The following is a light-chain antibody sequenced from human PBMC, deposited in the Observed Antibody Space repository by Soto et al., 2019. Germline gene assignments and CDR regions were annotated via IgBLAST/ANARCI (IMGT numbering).Light chain of an antibody. CDR2: DAS. CDR3: QQRSNWPSIT. Sequence: EIVLTQSPGTLSLSPGERATLSCRASQSVSSYLAWYQQKPGQAPRPLIYDASSRATGIPARFSGSGSGTDFTLTITSLEPEDFAVYHCQQRSNWPSITFGQGTRLEIK. CDR1: QSVSSY. J-gene: IGKJ5*01. V-gene: IGKV3-11*01.